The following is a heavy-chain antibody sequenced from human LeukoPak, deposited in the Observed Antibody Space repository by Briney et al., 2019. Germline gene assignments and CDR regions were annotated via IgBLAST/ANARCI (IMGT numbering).Heavy chain of an antibody. CDR1: GGTFSSYA. CDR3: AREQSRKLGFDP. D-gene: IGHD1-1*01. Sequence: GASVKVSCKASGGTFSSYAISWVRQAPGQGLEWMGGIIPIFGTANYAQKFQGRVTITRDTSASTAYMELSSLRSEDTAVYYCAREQSRKLGFDPWGQGTLVTVSS. V-gene: IGHV1-69*05. J-gene: IGHJ5*02. CDR2: IIPIFGTA.